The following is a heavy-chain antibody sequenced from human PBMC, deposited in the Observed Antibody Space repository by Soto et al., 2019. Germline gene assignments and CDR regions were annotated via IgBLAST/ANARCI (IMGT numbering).Heavy chain of an antibody. V-gene: IGHV1-18*04. J-gene: IGHJ4*02. CDR3: ARAVGSPPHGDF. CDR2: ISGNNGNT. Sequence: QVQMVQSGAEVKKPWASVKVSCKASGYTFGSYAITWVRRAPGQGLEWMGWISGNNGNTNYAQKFQGRVTMTTDTSTGTAFLELRSLRSDDTAFYYFARAVGSPPHGDFWGQGTLVTVSS. D-gene: IGHD1-26*01. CDR1: GYTFGSYA.